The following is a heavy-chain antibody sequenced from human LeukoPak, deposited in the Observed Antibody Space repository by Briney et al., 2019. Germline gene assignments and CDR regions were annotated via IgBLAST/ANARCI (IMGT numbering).Heavy chain of an antibody. Sequence: GGSLRLSCAASGFSVSSNYMSWVRQAPGKGLEGVSIIYSGGITYYAASVKGRFTISRDTSKNTLYLQMNSLRAEDTAVYYCARGFHYYDSSDGYWGQGTLVTVSS. CDR2: IYSGGIT. CDR3: ARGFHYYDSSDGY. D-gene: IGHD3-22*01. CDR1: GFSVSSNY. V-gene: IGHV3-66*02. J-gene: IGHJ4*02.